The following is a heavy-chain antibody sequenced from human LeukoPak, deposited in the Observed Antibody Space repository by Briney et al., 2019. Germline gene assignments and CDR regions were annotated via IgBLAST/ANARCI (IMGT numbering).Heavy chain of an antibody. D-gene: IGHD3-10*01. Sequence: GGSLRLSCAASGFTFSSYGMHWVRQAPGKGLEWVAVISYDGRNKYYADSVKGRFTISRDNSKNTLYLQMNSPRAEDTAVYYCAKGVVSRVVRGVLVLWGQGTLVTVSS. CDR1: GFTFSSYG. V-gene: IGHV3-30*18. CDR3: AKGVVSRVVRGVLVL. J-gene: IGHJ4*02. CDR2: ISYDGRNK.